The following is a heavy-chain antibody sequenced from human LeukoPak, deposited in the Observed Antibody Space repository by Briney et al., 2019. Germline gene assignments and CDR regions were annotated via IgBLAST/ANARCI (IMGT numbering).Heavy chain of an antibody. V-gene: IGHV4-59*01. CDR2: IYYSGST. D-gene: IGHD6-13*01. CDR1: GGSISSYY. J-gene: IGHJ1*01. CDR3: ASGGPIAANA. Sequence: PSETLSLTCTVSGGSISSYYWSWIRQPPGKGLEWIGYIYYSGSTNYNPSLKSRVTISVDTSKNQFSLKLSSVTAADTAVYYCASGGPIAANAWGQGTLVTVSS.